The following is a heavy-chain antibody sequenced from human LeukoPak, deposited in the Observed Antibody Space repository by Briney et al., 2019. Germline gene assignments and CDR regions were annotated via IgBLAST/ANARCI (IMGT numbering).Heavy chain of an antibody. V-gene: IGHV3-49*04. CDR2: IRSKAYGGTT. D-gene: IGHD2-2*01. J-gene: IGHJ6*03. CDR1: GFTFGDYA. CDR3: WGGVVPAAAHYYYYYMDV. Sequence: GGSLRLSCTASGFTFGDYAMSWVRQAPGKGLEWVGFIRSKAYGGTTEYAASVKGRFTISRDDSKSIAYLQMNSLKTEDTAVYYCWGGVVPAAAHYYYYYMDVWGQGTLVTVSS.